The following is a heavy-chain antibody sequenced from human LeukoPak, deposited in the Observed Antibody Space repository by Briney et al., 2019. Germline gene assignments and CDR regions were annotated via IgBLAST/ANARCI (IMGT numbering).Heavy chain of an antibody. J-gene: IGHJ5*02. D-gene: IGHD2-15*01. V-gene: IGHV3-21*01. Sequence: GGSLRLSCAASGFTFSSYSMNWVRQAPGKGLEWVXXXXSSSSYIYYADSVKGRFTISRDNAKNSLYLQMNSLRAEDTAVYYCARDLEYCSGGSCYDWFDRWGQRTLVTVSS. CDR2: XXSSSSYI. CDR3: ARDLEYCSGGSCYDWFDR. CDR1: GFTFSSYS.